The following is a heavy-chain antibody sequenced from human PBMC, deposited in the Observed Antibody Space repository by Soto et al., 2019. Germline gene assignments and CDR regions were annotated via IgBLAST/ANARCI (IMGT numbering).Heavy chain of an antibody. CDR1: AFTFSNYA. Sequence: PWGSLRLSCAASAFTFSNYAMNWVRQAPGKGLEWVSVISGSGGSASYADSVQGRFTISRDNSKNTLYLQMNSLRAEDTAIYYCVREDSAWDSRGSFDFWGRGTMVTVSS. V-gene: IGHV3-23*01. D-gene: IGHD6-19*01. CDR2: ISGSGGSA. J-gene: IGHJ3*01. CDR3: VREDSAWDSRGSFDF.